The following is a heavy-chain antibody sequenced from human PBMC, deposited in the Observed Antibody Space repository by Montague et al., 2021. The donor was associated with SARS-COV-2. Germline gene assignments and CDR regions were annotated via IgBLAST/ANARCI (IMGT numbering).Heavy chain of an antibody. CDR2: INHSGST. D-gene: IGHD4-17*01. CDR3: ARGRTVTTFYYYYYYGMDV. J-gene: IGHJ6*02. CDR1: GGSFSGYY. Sequence: SETLSLTCAVYGGSFSGYYWSWIRQPPGKGLECIGEINHSGSTNYNPSLKSRVTISVDTSKNQFSLKLSSVTAADTAVYYCARGRTVTTFYYYYYYGMDVWGQGTTVTVSS. V-gene: IGHV4-34*01.